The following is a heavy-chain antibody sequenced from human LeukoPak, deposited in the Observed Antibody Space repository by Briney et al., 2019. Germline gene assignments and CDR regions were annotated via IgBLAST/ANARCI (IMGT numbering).Heavy chain of an antibody. J-gene: IGHJ4*02. CDR1: GGSISSSSYY. CDR3: ARDERIAAAPGY. Sequence: PSETLSLTCTVSGGSISSSSYYWGWIRQPPGKGLEWIGSIYYSGSTYYNPSLKSRVTISVDTSKNQFSLKLSSVTAADTAVYYCARDERIAAAPGYWGQGTLVTVSS. CDR2: IYYSGST. V-gene: IGHV4-39*07. D-gene: IGHD6-13*01.